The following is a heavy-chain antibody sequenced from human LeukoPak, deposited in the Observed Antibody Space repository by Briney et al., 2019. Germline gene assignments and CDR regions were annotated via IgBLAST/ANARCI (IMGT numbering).Heavy chain of an antibody. V-gene: IGHV3-74*01. J-gene: IGHJ4*02. CDR2: IHSDGSIT. CDR1: GFTFSSYW. CDR3: ARDRTTVTVFDY. Sequence: PGGSLRLSCAASGFTFSSYWMHWVRQAPGKGLVWVSRIHSDGSITSYADSVKGRFTVSRDNAKNALYLQMNSPRADDTAVYYCARDRTTVTVFDYWGQGTLVTVSS. D-gene: IGHD4-17*01.